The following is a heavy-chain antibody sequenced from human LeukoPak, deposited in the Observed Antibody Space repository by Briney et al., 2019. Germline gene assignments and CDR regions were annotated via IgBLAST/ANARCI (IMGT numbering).Heavy chain of an antibody. Sequence: PGRSLRLSCAASGFTFSSYGMHWVRQAPGKGLEWVAVIWYDGSNKYYADSVKGRFTISRDNSKNTLYLQMNSLRAEDTAVYYCARDGTGGVRAVIIDPDFDYWGQGTLVTVSS. CDR1: GFTFSSYG. J-gene: IGHJ4*02. V-gene: IGHV3-33*01. CDR2: IWYDGSNK. CDR3: ARDGTGGVRAVIIDPDFDY. D-gene: IGHD3-10*01.